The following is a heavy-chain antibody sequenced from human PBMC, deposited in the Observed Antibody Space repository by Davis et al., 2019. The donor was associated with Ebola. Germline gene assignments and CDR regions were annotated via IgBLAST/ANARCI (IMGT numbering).Heavy chain of an antibody. Sequence: AASVKVSCKASGYTFTGYYMHWVRQAPGQRLEWMGWINAGNGNTKYSQKFQGRVTITRDTSASTAYMELSSLRSEDTAVYYCARYCTGGVCYGGMYGMDVWGQGTTVTVSS. CDR3: ARYCTGGVCYGGMYGMDV. V-gene: IGHV1-3*01. CDR1: GYTFTGYY. CDR2: INAGNGNT. J-gene: IGHJ6*02. D-gene: IGHD2-8*02.